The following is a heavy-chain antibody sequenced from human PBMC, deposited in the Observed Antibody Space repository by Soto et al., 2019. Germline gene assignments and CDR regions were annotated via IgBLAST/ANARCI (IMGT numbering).Heavy chain of an antibody. D-gene: IGHD5-18*01. Sequence: QAQLQQWGAGLLKPSETLSLTCAVYGGSFSGYYWSWIRQPPGKGLEWIGEINHSGSTNYNPSLKSRVTISVDTSKNQFSLKLSSVTAADTAVYYCARNRGYSYGQYYYYYYMDVWGKGTTVTVSS. J-gene: IGHJ6*03. CDR2: INHSGST. CDR3: ARNRGYSYGQYYYYYYMDV. CDR1: GGSFSGYY. V-gene: IGHV4-34*01.